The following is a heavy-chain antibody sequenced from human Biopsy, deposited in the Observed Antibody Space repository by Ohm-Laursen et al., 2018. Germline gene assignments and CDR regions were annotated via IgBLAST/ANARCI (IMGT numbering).Heavy chain of an antibody. J-gene: IGHJ5*02. CDR2: ISYRGTT. CDR1: GGSIRSNGFY. Sequence: SETLSLTCTVSGGSIRSNGFYWGWIRQPPGKGLEWIGSISYRGTTSYNPSLKSRVAISVDTSTTQLSLSLNSVTAADTAVFYCARLRGGVVINYSWFDPWGQGILVTVSS. V-gene: IGHV4-39*01. CDR3: ARLRGGVVINYSWFDP. D-gene: IGHD3-3*01.